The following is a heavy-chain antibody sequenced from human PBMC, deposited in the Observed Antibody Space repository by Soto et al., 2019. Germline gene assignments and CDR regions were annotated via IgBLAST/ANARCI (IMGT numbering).Heavy chain of an antibody. Sequence: SETLSLTCTVSGGSISSGGYYWNWIRQHPGKGLEWIGYIYYSGSTYYNPSLKSRVTISVDTSKNQFSLKLSSVTAADTAVYYCARAGIVATECDDWGQGIRVTVSS. CDR3: ARAGIVATECDD. D-gene: IGHD5-12*01. CDR2: IYYSGST. CDR1: GGSISSGGYY. J-gene: IGHJ4*02. V-gene: IGHV4-31*03.